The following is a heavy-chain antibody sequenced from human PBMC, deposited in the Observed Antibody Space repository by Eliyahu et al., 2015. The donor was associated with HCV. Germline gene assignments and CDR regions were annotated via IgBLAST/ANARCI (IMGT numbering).Heavy chain of an antibody. CDR3: AKGIAAAATRGDYFDY. Sequence: QVQLVESGGGVVQPGXSLRLSCXASGFTFSXYAMHWVRQAPGKGLEWVAVISYDGSNKYYADSVKGRFTISRDNSKNTLYLQMNSLRAEDTAVYYCAKGIAAAATRGDYFDYWGQGTLVTVSS. CDR1: GFTFSXYA. J-gene: IGHJ4*02. D-gene: IGHD6-13*01. V-gene: IGHV3-30*04. CDR2: ISYDGSNK.